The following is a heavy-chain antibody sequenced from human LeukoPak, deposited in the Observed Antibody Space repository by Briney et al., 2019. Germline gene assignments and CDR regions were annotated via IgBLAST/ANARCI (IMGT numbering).Heavy chain of an antibody. V-gene: IGHV1-2*02. J-gene: IGHJ5*02. CDR2: INPKTGGI. CDR3: AREWGPNYVQGWFDP. Sequence: ASVKVSCKTSGYTFSDIYIHWVRQAPGQGLEWMGWINPKTGGITYSQKFKGRVTMTRDTSLNTAHMEVTGLTFGDTAVYYCAREWGPNYVQGWFDPWGQGTLVSVSS. CDR1: GYTFSDIY. D-gene: IGHD3-10*02.